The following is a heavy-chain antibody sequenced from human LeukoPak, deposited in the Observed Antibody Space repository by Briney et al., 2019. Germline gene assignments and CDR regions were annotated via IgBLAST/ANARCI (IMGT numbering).Heavy chain of an antibody. J-gene: IGHJ4*02. Sequence: SETLSLTCAVYGGSFSGYYWSWIRQHPGKELEGSGEINHSGSTNYNPSLNSLVTISVDTPKNQFSLKLRSVTAADTAVYYCARWPQARVRALDYWGQGTLVTVSS. V-gene: IGHV4-34*01. CDR1: GGSFSGYY. CDR3: ARWPQARVRALDY. CDR2: INHSGST. D-gene: IGHD2-8*01.